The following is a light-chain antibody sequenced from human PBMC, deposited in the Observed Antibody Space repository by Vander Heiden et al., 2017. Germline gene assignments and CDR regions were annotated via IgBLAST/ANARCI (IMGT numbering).Light chain of an antibody. Sequence: DIVLTQSPVTLSLSPGERATLSCRASQSVTTSYLAWYQQKPGQAPRLLIYGASSRATGIPDRFSGSGSGTDFTLTISRLEPEDFAVYYCQQYHTSPPYTFGQGTKLEIK. CDR1: QSVTTSY. V-gene: IGKV3-20*01. CDR2: GAS. J-gene: IGKJ2*01. CDR3: QQYHTSPPYT.